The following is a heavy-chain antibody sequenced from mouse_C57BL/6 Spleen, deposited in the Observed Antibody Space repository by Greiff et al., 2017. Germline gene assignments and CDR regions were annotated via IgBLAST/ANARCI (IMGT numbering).Heavy chain of an antibody. J-gene: IGHJ4*01. CDR3: AREGDYGSSSYAMDY. Sequence: VQLQQPGAELVKPGASVKMSCKASGYAFTSYWLTWVKQRPGQGLEWIGDIYPGSGSTNYNEKFKSKATLTVDTSSSTAYMQLSSLTSEDSAVYYCAREGDYGSSSYAMDYWGQGTSVTVSS. CDR2: IYPGSGST. CDR1: GYAFTSYW. V-gene: IGHV1-55*01. D-gene: IGHD1-1*01.